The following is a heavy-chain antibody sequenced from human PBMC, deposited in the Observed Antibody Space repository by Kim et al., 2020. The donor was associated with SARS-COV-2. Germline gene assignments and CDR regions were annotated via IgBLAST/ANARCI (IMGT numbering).Heavy chain of an antibody. CDR1: GFTFSSYG. J-gene: IGHJ4*02. CDR2: ISYDGSNK. D-gene: IGHD4-17*01. Sequence: GGSLRLSCAASGFTFSSYGMHWVRQAPGKGLEWVAVISYDGSNKYYADSVKGRFTISRDNSKNTLYLQMNSLRAEDTAVYYCAKDPHDYGDYGVYWGQGTLVTVSS. CDR3: AKDPHDYGDYGVY. V-gene: IGHV3-30*18.